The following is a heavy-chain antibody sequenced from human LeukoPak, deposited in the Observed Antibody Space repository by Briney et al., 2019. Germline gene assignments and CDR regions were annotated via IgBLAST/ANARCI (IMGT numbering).Heavy chain of an antibody. V-gene: IGHV1-8*01. J-gene: IGHJ4*02. CDR3: ARETTISPCYFDY. D-gene: IGHD3-9*01. CDR2: MSPNSGNT. CDR1: GYTFTSYD. Sequence: ASVKVSCKASGYTFTSYDITWVRQAPGQGLEWMGWMSPNSGNTGYAQKFQGRVTMTRNTSITTAYMELSSLTSEDTAVYYCARETTISPCYFDYWGPGSQVTVSP.